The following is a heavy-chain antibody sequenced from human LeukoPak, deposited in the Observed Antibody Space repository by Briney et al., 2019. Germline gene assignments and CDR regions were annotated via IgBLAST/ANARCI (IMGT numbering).Heavy chain of an antibody. V-gene: IGHV1-8*01. CDR1: GYTFTSYD. Sequence: ASVKVSCKASGYTFTSYDINWVRQATGLGLEWMGWMNPNSGNTGYAQKFQGRVTMTRNTSISTAYMELSSLRSEDTAVYYCARALGYCSGGSCYPSGSWGQGTLVTVSS. J-gene: IGHJ4*02. CDR3: ARALGYCSGGSCYPSGS. D-gene: IGHD2-15*01. CDR2: MNPNSGNT.